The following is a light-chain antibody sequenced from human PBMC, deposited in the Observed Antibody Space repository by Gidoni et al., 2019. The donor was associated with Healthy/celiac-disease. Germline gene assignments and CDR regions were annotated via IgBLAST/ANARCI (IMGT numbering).Light chain of an antibody. V-gene: IGKV1-5*03. CDR2: KAS. CDR3: QQYNSYWT. Sequence: DIKMTQSPSTLSASVGDRVTITCRASQSISSWLAWYQQKPGKAPKLLIYKASSLASGVPSRFSGSGSGTEFTLTISSLQPDDFATYYGQQYNSYWTFGQGTKEEIK. J-gene: IGKJ1*01. CDR1: QSISSW.